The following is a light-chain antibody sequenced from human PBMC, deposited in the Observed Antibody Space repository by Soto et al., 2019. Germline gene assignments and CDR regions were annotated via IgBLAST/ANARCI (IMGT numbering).Light chain of an antibody. V-gene: IGKV1-5*03. Sequence: DIQMTQSPSTLPASVVDRVTITCRASQSISSWLAWYQQKPGKAPKLLIYKASSLESGVPSRFSGSGSGTEFTLTISSLQPDDFATYYCQQYNSYPITFGQGTRLEIK. CDR3: QQYNSYPIT. CDR1: QSISSW. J-gene: IGKJ5*01. CDR2: KAS.